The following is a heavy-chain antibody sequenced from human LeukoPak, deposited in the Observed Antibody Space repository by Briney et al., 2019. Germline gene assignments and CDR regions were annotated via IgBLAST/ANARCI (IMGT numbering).Heavy chain of an antibody. D-gene: IGHD3-22*01. J-gene: IGHJ4*02. Sequence: GGSLRLSCAASGFTFSNYYMSWVRQAPGKGLEWVSAISGSGGSTYYADSVKGRFTISRDNSKNTLYLQMNSLRAEDTAVYYCARDSSGFPEPLDYWGQGTLVTVSS. CDR1: GFTFSNYY. V-gene: IGHV3-23*01. CDR3: ARDSSGFPEPLDY. CDR2: ISGSGGST.